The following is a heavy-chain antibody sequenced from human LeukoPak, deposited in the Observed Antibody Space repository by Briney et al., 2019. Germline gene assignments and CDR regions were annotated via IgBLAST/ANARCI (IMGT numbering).Heavy chain of an antibody. J-gene: IGHJ3*02. Sequence: ASVKVSCKASGYTFTSYYMHWVRQAPGQGLEWMGIINPSGGSTSYAQKFQGRVTMTRDTSTSTVYMGLSSLRSEDTAVYYCARGSGSYQAPSGAFDIWGQGTMVTVSS. D-gene: IGHD1-26*01. CDR1: GYTFTSYY. V-gene: IGHV1-46*01. CDR3: ARGSGSYQAPSGAFDI. CDR2: INPSGGST.